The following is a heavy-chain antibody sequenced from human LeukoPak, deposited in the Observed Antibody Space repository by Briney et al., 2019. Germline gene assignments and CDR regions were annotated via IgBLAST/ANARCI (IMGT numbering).Heavy chain of an antibody. Sequence: PSQTPALTCAISGDSVSSNSAAWNWIRQSPSRGLEWLGRTYYRSKRYNDYAVSVKSRITINPDTSKNQFSLQLNSVTPEDTAVYYCARVGSIAASGGFDYWGQGTVVTVSS. CDR3: ARVGSIAASGGFDY. CDR2: TYYRSKRYN. CDR1: GDSVSSNSAA. V-gene: IGHV6-1*01. D-gene: IGHD6-13*01. J-gene: IGHJ4*02.